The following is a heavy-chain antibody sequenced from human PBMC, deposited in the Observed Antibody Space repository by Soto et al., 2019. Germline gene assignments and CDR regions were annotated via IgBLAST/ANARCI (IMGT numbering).Heavy chain of an antibody. CDR1: GGSISSGDYY. J-gene: IGHJ5*02. V-gene: IGHV4-30-4*01. CDR3: ARGLGYSGYAIRWFDP. D-gene: IGHD5-12*01. Sequence: NPSETLSLTCTVSGGSISSGDYYWSWIRQPPGKGLEWIGYIYYSGSTYYSPSLKSRVTISVDTSKNQFSLKLSSVTAADTAVYYCARGLGYSGYAIRWFDPWGQGTLVTVSS. CDR2: IYYSGST.